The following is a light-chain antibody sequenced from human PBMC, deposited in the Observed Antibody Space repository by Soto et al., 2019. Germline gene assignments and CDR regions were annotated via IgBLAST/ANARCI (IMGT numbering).Light chain of an antibody. Sequence: EIVLTQSPGTLSLSPGERATLSCRASQSVSSSYLAWYQQKPGLAPRLLIYGASSRATGIPDRFSGSGSGVDFTLTISRLEPEDFAVYYCQHYGGSPPVTFGQGTKLEIK. CDR2: GAS. CDR1: QSVSSSY. V-gene: IGKV3-20*01. CDR3: QHYGGSPPVT. J-gene: IGKJ2*01.